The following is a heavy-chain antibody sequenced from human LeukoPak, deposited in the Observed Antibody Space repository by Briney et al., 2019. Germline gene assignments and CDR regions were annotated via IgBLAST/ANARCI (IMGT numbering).Heavy chain of an antibody. D-gene: IGHD3-3*01. CDR2: IYYSGST. CDR3: ASHDFWSGYDY. Sequence: SETLSLTCTVSGGSISSDYWSWIRQPPGKGLEWIGYIYYSGSTNYNPSLKSRVTISVDTSKNQFSLKLSSVTAADTAVYYCASHDFWSGYDYWGQGTLVTVSS. V-gene: IGHV4-59*08. CDR1: GGSISSDY. J-gene: IGHJ4*02.